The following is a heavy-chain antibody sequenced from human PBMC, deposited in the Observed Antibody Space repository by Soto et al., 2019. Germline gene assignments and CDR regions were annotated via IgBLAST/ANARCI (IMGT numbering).Heavy chain of an antibody. CDR2: ISAYNGNT. D-gene: IGHD3-3*01. J-gene: IGHJ6*02. V-gene: IGHV1-18*01. CDR1: GYTFTSYG. Sequence: ASVKVSCKASGYTFTSYGISWVRQAPGQGLEWMGWISAYNGNTNYAQKLQGRVTMTTDTSTSTAYMELRSLRSDDTAVYYCARAGYYDFWSGYSYPLGFYYYGMDVWGQGTTVTVSS. CDR3: ARAGYYDFWSGYSYPLGFYYYGMDV.